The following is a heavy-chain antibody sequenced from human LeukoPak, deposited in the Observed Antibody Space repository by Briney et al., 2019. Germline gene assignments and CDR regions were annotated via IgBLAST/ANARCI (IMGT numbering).Heavy chain of an antibody. Sequence: GGSLRLSCAASGFTFNSYAMSWVRQTPGEGLEWVSTITKTGDRTFYVDSVKGRFTVSRDNSRNTMYLQMNSLRVDDTGVYYCAKGAPYCVGGDCYEVYDYWGQGTQVTVSS. J-gene: IGHJ4*02. CDR3: AKGAPYCVGGDCYEVYDY. CDR1: GFTFNSYA. V-gene: IGHV3-23*01. D-gene: IGHD2-21*02. CDR2: ITKTGDRT.